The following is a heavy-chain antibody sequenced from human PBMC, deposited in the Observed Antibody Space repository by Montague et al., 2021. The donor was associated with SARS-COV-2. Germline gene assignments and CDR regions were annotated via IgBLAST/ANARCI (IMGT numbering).Heavy chain of an antibody. CDR2: IWYDGSNK. D-gene: IGHD6-19*01. J-gene: IGHJ1*01. CDR1: GLTFSSYS. Sequence: SLRLSCAASGLTFSSYSMHWVRQAPGKGLEWVAVIWYDGSNKYYADSVKGRFTISRDNSKNTLYLQMNSLRAEDTAVYYCARGLAVAWREYFQHWGQGTLVTVSS. CDR3: ARGLAVAWREYFQH. V-gene: IGHV3-33*01.